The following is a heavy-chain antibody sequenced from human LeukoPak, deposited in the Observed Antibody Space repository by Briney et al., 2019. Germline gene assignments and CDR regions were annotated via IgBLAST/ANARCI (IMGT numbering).Heavy chain of an antibody. Sequence: GGSLRLSCAASGFTISSYWMSWVRQAPGKGLEWVANIKEDGSEKYHVDSVKGRFTISRDNAKNSLYLQMNSLRAEDTAVYYCARASPGASRDYWGQGTLVTVAS. V-gene: IGHV3-7*01. D-gene: IGHD1-26*01. CDR3: ARASPGASRDY. CDR1: GFTISSYW. CDR2: IKEDGSEK. J-gene: IGHJ4*02.